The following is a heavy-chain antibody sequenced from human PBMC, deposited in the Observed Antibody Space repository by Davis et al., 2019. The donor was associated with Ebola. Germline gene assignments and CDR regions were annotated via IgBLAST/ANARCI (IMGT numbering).Heavy chain of an antibody. Sequence: GSLRLSCAASGFTFSSYSMNWVRQPPGKGLEWIGYIYYSGSTEYNPSLKSRVTISIDTSKNQFSLRLNSVTAADTAVYYCARVATRWYNWLDPWGQGALVTVSS. D-gene: IGHD2-15*01. CDR3: ARVATRWYNWLDP. CDR1: GFTFSSYS. J-gene: IGHJ5*02. V-gene: IGHV4-59*01. CDR2: IYYSGST.